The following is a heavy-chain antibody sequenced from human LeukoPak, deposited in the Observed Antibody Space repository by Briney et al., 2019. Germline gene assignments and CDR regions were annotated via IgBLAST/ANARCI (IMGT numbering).Heavy chain of an antibody. D-gene: IGHD6-13*01. V-gene: IGHV1-2*02. CDR1: RYTFTGYY. CDR3: AREGEEQQHDAFDI. Sequence: ASVKVSCKASRYTFTGYYMDWVRQAPGQGLEWMGWINPNSGGTNYAQKFQGRVTMTRDTSISTAYMELSRLRSDDTAVYYCAREGEEQQHDAFDIWGQGTMVTVSS. J-gene: IGHJ3*02. CDR2: INPNSGGT.